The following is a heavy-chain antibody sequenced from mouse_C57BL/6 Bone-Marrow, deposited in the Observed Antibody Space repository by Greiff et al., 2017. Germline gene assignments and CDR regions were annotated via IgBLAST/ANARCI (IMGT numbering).Heavy chain of an antibody. V-gene: IGHV1-53*01. CDR1: GYTFTSYW. J-gene: IGHJ1*03. Sequence: QVQLQQSGTELVKPGASVKLSCKASGYTFTSYWMHWVKQRPGQGLEWIGNINPSNGGASYNEKFKSKATLTVDKSSSTAYMQLSSLTSAASALYYCAHYYCGSSYWYFDVWGTGTTVTVSS. CDR3: AHYYCGSSYWYFDV. D-gene: IGHD1-1*01. CDR2: INPSNGGA.